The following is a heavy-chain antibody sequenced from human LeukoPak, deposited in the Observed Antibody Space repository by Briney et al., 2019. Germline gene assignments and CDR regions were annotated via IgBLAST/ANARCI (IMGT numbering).Heavy chain of an antibody. CDR3: ASTHPPRIGSYSFPSDY. J-gene: IGHJ4*02. CDR1: GGTFSSYA. D-gene: IGHD1-26*01. V-gene: IGHV1-69*04. Sequence: VASVKVSCKASGGTFSSYAISWVRQAPGQGLEWMGRIIPILGIANYAQKFQGRVTITADKSTSTAYMELSSLRSEDTAVYYCASTHPPRIGSYSFPSDYWGQGTLVTVSS. CDR2: IIPILGIA.